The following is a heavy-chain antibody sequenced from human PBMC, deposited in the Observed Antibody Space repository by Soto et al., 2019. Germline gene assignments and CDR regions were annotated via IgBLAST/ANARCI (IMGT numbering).Heavy chain of an antibody. CDR2: ISYDGSNK. V-gene: IGHV3-30*18. Sequence: GGSLRLSCAASGFTFSSYGMHWVRQAPGKGLEWVAVISYDGSNKYYADSVKGRFTISRDNSKNTLYLQMNSLRAEDTAVYYCAKDNLDDSSGYDYWGQGTLVTVSS. D-gene: IGHD3-22*01. CDR1: GFTFSSYG. CDR3: AKDNLDDSSGYDY. J-gene: IGHJ4*02.